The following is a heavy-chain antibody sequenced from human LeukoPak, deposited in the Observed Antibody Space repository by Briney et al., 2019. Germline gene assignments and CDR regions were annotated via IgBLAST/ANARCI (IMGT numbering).Heavy chain of an antibody. Sequence: SETLSPTCTVSGGSISNNYWSWIRQPPGKGLEWIGYISYSGSTNYNPSLKSRVTISVDTSKNQFSLKLSSVTAADTAVYYCARDNSGWLVNFDYWGQGTLVTVSS. J-gene: IGHJ4*02. D-gene: IGHD6-19*01. CDR2: ISYSGST. V-gene: IGHV4-59*01. CDR3: ARDNSGWLVNFDY. CDR1: GGSISNNY.